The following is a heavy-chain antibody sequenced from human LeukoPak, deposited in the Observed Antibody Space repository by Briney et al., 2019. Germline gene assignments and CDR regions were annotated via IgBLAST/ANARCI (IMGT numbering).Heavy chain of an antibody. V-gene: IGHV3-21*01. CDR2: ISSTSIYI. CDR1: GFTFSNYN. Sequence: PGGSLRLSCAASGFTFSNYNMNWVRQAPGKGLEWVSSISSTSIYIYYADSVKGRFTISRDNAKNSLYLQMNSLRAEDTAVYYCARVAYDSSGYPFDYWGRGTLVTVSS. J-gene: IGHJ4*02. CDR3: ARVAYDSSGYPFDY. D-gene: IGHD3-22*01.